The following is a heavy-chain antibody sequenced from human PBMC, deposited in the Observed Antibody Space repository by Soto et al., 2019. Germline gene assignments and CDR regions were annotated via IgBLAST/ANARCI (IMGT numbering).Heavy chain of an antibody. CDR1: GGSISSYY. D-gene: IGHD4-17*01. CDR3: ARRYGYYFDF. V-gene: IGHV4-59*08. CDR2: IYYSGST. Sequence: SETLSLTCTVSGGSISSYYWSWIRQPPGKGLEWIGYIYYSGSTNYNPSLKSRVTISVDTSKNQLSLKLSSVTAADTAVYYCARRYGYYFDFWGQGTLVTVSS. J-gene: IGHJ4*02.